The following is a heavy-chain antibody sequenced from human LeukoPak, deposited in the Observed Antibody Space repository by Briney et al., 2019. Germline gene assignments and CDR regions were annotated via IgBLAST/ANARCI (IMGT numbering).Heavy chain of an antibody. CDR1: GGSISSSGYY. CDR2: INHSGST. J-gene: IGHJ4*02. CDR3: ARTSGRWLVHHY. V-gene: IGHV4-39*07. D-gene: IGHD6-19*01. Sequence: SETLSLTCTVSGGSISSSGYYWSWIRQPPGKGLEWIGEINHSGSTNYNPSLKCRVTISVDTSKNQFSLKLSSVTAADTAVYYCARTSGRWLVHHYWGQGTLVTVSS.